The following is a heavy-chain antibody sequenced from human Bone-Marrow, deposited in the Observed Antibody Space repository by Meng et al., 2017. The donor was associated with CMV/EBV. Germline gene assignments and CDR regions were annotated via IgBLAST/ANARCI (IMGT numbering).Heavy chain of an antibody. CDR2: IYSGSSST. J-gene: IGHJ4*02. D-gene: IGHD3-3*01. Sequence: GGSLRLSCATSGFTFSSYVMTWVRQAPGKGLEWVSVIYSGSSSTYYADSVKGRFTISRDNSKNTLYLQMNSLRAEGTAVYYCVNSGTYYDFWSGYRFDYWGQGTLVTVSS. CDR3: VNSGTYYDFWSGYRFDY. CDR1: GFTFSSYV. V-gene: IGHV3-23*03.